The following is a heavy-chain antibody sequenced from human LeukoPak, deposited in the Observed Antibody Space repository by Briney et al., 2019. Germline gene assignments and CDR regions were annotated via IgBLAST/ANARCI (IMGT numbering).Heavy chain of an antibody. CDR2: IYTGGST. CDR1: GFTVSSNY. CDR3: AKETLAGFDF. Sequence: GGSLTLSCAASGFTVSSNYMSWVRQPPGKGLEWVSVIYTGGSTYYADSVRGRFTISRDNSNNMVYLQMNSLRAEDTALYFCAKETLAGFDFWGQGTLVTVSS. V-gene: IGHV3-53*01. J-gene: IGHJ4*02.